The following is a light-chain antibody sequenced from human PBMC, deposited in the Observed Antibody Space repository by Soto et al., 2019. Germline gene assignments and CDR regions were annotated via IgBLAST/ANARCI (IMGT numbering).Light chain of an antibody. CDR3: QQYNSWPLLT. V-gene: IGKV3-15*01. Sequence: EIVMTQSPATLSVSPGERATLSCRASQSVSSNLAWYQQKPGQAPRLLIYGASTRATGIPARFSGSGSGTEFTLTISSLQSEDFAVYYCQQYNSWPLLTFGGGTKVDI. J-gene: IGKJ4*01. CDR1: QSVSSN. CDR2: GAS.